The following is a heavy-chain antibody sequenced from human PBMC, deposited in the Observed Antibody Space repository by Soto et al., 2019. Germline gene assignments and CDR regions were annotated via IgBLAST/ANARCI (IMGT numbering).Heavy chain of an antibody. CDR1: GFTFSSYG. V-gene: IGHV3-30*18. Sequence: GGSLRLSCAASGFTFSSYGMHWGRQAPGKGLEWVAVISYDGSNKYYADSVKGRFTISRDNSKNTLYLQMSSLRAEDTAVYYCVKDGSSGWPYFYDMDVWGQGTTVTAP. D-gene: IGHD6-19*01. J-gene: IGHJ6*02. CDR2: ISYDGSNK. CDR3: VKDGSSGWPYFYDMDV.